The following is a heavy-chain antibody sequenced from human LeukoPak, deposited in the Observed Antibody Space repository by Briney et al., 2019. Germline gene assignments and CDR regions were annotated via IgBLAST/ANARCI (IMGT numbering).Heavy chain of an antibody. CDR2: VLGDGRGA. CDR1: GFTFSNAW. Sequence: GGSLRLSCAASGFTFSNAWMSWVRHAPGEGLVWVSRVLGDGRGAIYADSVQGRFTISRDNAKNTLDLLMNSLRAEDTAVYYCARSSFPYYFDYWGQGALVTVSS. CDR3: ARSSFPYYFDY. D-gene: IGHD3-16*01. J-gene: IGHJ4*02. V-gene: IGHV3-74*01.